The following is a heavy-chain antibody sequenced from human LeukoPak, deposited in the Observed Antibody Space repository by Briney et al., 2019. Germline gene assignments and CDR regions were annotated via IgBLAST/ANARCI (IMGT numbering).Heavy chain of an antibody. CDR1: GFTFSSYG. D-gene: IGHD3-10*01. CDR2: IRYDGSNK. CDR3: AKDITLYYYGSGSFDY. V-gene: IGHV3-30*02. J-gene: IGHJ4*02. Sequence: PGGSLRLSCAASGFTFSSYGMHWVRQAPGKGLEWVAFIRYDGSNKYYADSVKGRFTISRDNSKNTLYLQMNSLRAEDTALYYCAKDITLYYYGSGSFDYWGQGTLVTVSS.